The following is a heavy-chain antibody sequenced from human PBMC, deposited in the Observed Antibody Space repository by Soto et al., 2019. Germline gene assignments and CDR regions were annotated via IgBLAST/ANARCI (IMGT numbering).Heavy chain of an antibody. CDR3: ARARGARYFDY. CDR2: IYYSGST. V-gene: IGHV4-30-4*01. Sequence: QVQLQESGPGLVKPSQTLSLTCTVSGGSISSGDYYWSWIRQPPGKGLEWIGYIYYSGSTYYNPSLGSRVTISVDTSTNQFSLKLSSVTAADTGVYYCARARGARYFDYWGQGTLVTVSS. D-gene: IGHD2-15*01. CDR1: GGSISSGDYY. J-gene: IGHJ4*02.